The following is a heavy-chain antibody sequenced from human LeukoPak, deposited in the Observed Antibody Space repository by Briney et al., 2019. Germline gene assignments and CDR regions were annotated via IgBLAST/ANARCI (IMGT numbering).Heavy chain of an antibody. CDR1: GFTFSSYS. CDR2: ISSSSSYI. Sequence: GGSLRLSCAASGFTFSSYSMNWVRQAPGKGLEWVSSISSSSSYIYYADSVKGRFTISRDNAKNSLYLQMNSLRAEDTAVYYYARDLRQQLVSYYYYGMDVWGQGTTVTVSS. CDR3: ARDLRQQLVSYYYYGMDV. J-gene: IGHJ6*02. D-gene: IGHD6-13*01. V-gene: IGHV3-21*01.